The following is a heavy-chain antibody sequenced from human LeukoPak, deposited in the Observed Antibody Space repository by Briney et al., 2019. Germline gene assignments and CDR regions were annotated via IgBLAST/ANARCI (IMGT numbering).Heavy chain of an antibody. CDR3: ARDRGYSYGCDAFDI. J-gene: IGHJ3*02. CDR1: GGSLSRGGYH. CDR2: IYYSGSI. V-gene: IGHV4-31*03. Sequence: SETLSLTCTVSGGSLSRGGYHLSWVPHPPGKGLEYIGYIYYSGSIYYNPSLKSRVTISLDPSKNQFSLKLSSVTAADTAVYYCARDRGYSYGCDAFDIWGQGTMVTVSS. D-gene: IGHD5-18*01.